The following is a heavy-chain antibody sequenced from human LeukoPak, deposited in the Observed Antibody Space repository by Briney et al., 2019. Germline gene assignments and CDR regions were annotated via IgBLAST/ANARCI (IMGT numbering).Heavy chain of an antibody. CDR1: GGSISSGSYY. CDR3: ASCSSRTYNWFDP. Sequence: KSSETLSLTCTVSGGSISSGSYYWSWIRQPAGKGLEWIGRIYTSGSTNYNPSLKSRVTISVDTSKNQFSLKLSSVTAADTAVYYCASCSSRTYNWFDPWGQGTLVTVSS. V-gene: IGHV4-61*02. J-gene: IGHJ5*02. D-gene: IGHD2-2*01. CDR2: IYTSGST.